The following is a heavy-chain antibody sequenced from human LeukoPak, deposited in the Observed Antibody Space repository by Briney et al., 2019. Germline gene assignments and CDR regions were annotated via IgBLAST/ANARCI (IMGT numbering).Heavy chain of an antibody. D-gene: IGHD5-18*01. J-gene: IGHJ4*02. CDR3: AKDRAGKTAMVRDFEY. CDR1: GFTFSSYA. Sequence: PGGSLRLSCAASGFTFSSYAMTWVRQAPGNGLEWVSAISGSGGTTYYADSVKGRFTISRDNAKNTLYLQMSSLRAEDAAIYYCAKDRAGKTAMVRDFEYWGQGTLVTVSS. CDR2: ISGSGGTT. V-gene: IGHV3-23*01.